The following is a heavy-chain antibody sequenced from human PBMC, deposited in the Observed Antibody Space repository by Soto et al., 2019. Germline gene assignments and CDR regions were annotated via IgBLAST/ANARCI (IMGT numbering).Heavy chain of an antibody. V-gene: IGHV4-34*01. D-gene: IGHD3-10*01. Sequence: QVQLQQWGAGLLKPSETLSLTCAVYGGSFSGYYWSWIRQPPGKGLEWIGEINHSGSTNYNPSLKSRVTISVDTSKNQFSRKLSSVTAADTAVYYCARGDTMEHYGMDVWGQGTTVTVSS. CDR2: INHSGST. CDR1: GGSFSGYY. CDR3: ARGDTMEHYGMDV. J-gene: IGHJ6*02.